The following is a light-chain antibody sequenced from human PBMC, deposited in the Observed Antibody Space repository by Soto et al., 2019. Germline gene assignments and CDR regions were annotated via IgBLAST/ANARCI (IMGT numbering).Light chain of an antibody. CDR3: QQYENYWT. Sequence: DIQMTQFPSSLSASVGDSVTITFRASQSVSTYLNWYQQKPGEAPKLLIYAASSLQSGVPSRFSGSGSGTEFTLTISSLQPEDFGIYYCQQYENYWTSAQGTNVDI. J-gene: IGKJ1*01. V-gene: IGKV1-39*01. CDR2: AAS. CDR1: QSVSTY.